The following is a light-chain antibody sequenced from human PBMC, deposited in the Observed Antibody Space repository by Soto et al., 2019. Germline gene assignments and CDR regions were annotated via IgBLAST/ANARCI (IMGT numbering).Light chain of an antibody. V-gene: IGLV1-40*01. J-gene: IGLJ1*01. Sequence: QSVLTQPPSVSGAPGQRVTISCTGSSSNIGAGYDVHWYQHLPGTAPKLLIYGNNNRPSGVPERFSGSKSGTSASLAITGLQAEDEAEYYCQSYDSSLSGYVFGTGTTLTVL. CDR1: SSNIGAGYD. CDR2: GNN. CDR3: QSYDSSLSGYV.